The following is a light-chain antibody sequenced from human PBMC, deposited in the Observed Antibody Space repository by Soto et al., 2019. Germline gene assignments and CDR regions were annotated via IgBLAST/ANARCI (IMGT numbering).Light chain of an antibody. Sequence: QSVLTQPPSVSAAPGQKVTISCSGSSSNIGNNYVSWYQQLPGTAPKLLIYENNKRPSGIPDRFSGPKSGTSATLGITGLQTGDEADYYCGTWDSSLSVGVFGTGTKVTVL. CDR3: GTWDSSLSVGV. J-gene: IGLJ1*01. CDR2: ENN. V-gene: IGLV1-51*02. CDR1: SSNIGNNY.